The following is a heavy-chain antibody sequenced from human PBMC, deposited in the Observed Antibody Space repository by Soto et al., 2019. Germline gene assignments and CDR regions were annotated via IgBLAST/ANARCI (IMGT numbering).Heavy chain of an antibody. CDR2: IYSSGNT. Sequence: LSLTCTVSGGSISSAVYYWSWIRQYPGKGLEWMGYIYSSGNTYYNPSLKSRVSISVDTAKNQFSLKVRSVNAADTAVYYCARIIAAASNWFDPWGQGTLVTVSS. J-gene: IGHJ5*02. V-gene: IGHV4-31*03. CDR1: GGSISSAVYY. CDR3: ARIIAAASNWFDP. D-gene: IGHD6-13*01.